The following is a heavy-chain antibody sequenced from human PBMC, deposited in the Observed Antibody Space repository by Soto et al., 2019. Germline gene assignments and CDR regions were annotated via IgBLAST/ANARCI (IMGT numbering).Heavy chain of an antibody. CDR3: AHIASYYQFDWFDP. CDR2: IYWDGDK. J-gene: IGHJ5*02. V-gene: IGHV2-5*02. D-gene: IGHD3-10*01. CDR1: GFSLSTSGVG. Sequence: QITLKESGRTLVKPTQTLTLTCTFSGFSLSTSGVGVGWIRQPPGKALEWLALIYWDGDKRYSPSLKSRLTVXXXTXYNQVVLTMSNMDPVDTATYYCAHIASYYQFDWFDPWGQGILVTVSS.